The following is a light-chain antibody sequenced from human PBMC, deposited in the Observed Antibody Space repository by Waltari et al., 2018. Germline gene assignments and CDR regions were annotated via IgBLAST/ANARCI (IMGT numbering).Light chain of an antibody. J-gene: IGKJ4*01. Sequence: EIVLTQSPATLSLSPGERATLSCRASQSVSSYLAWYQQKPGQAPRLLIYDASNRATGIPARFSGSGYGTDFTLTISSLEPEDFAVYYCQQRSNWPPGFTFGGGTKVEIK. CDR1: QSVSSY. V-gene: IGKV3-11*01. CDR2: DAS. CDR3: QQRSNWPPGFT.